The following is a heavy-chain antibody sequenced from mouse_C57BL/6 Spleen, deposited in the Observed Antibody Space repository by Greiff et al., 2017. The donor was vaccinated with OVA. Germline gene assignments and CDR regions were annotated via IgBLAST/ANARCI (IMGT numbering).Heavy chain of an antibody. CDR3: TRSDYGSSYCYCFDY. V-gene: IGHV1-15*01. CDR1: GYTFTDYE. Sequence: QVQLQQSGAELVRPGASVTLSCKASGYTFTDYEMHWVKQTPVHGLEWIGAIDPETGGTAYNQKFKGKAILTADKASSTAYMEIRSLTSEDSAVYYCTRSDYGSSYCYCFDYWGQGTTLTVSS. D-gene: IGHD1-1*01. J-gene: IGHJ2*01. CDR2: IDPETGGT.